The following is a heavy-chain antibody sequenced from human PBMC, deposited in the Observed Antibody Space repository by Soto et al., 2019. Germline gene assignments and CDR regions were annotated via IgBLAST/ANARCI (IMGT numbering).Heavy chain of an antibody. CDR2: IHHDGGT. D-gene: IGHD2-2*01. CDR1: GGPIRSYNW. CDR3: ARMPYSYYAMDV. J-gene: IGHJ6*02. Sequence: QVQLQESGPGLVEPAGTLSLTCAVSGGPIRSYNWWSWVRQPPGKGLEWIGEIHHDGGTNYNTSLKSRVTTSVDHAKNHLSLNLNSVTAADAAIYYCARMPYSYYAMDVWGQGTTVTVSS. V-gene: IGHV4-4*02.